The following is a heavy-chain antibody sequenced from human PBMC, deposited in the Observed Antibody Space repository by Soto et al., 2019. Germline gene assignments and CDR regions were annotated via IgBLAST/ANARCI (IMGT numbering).Heavy chain of an antibody. CDR2: VNPNSGNT. CDR3: ARARGSADDY. V-gene: IGHV1-8*01. D-gene: IGHD3-10*01. CDR1: GYTFSSYD. J-gene: IGHJ4*02. Sequence: QVQLVQSGAEVKKPGASVKVSCKASGYTFSSYDINWVRQATGQGLEWMGWVNPNSGNTDYAQKFQGRVTMTTDTSTSTAFMELTSLRSEDTAIYYCARARGSADDYWGQGTRVTVSP.